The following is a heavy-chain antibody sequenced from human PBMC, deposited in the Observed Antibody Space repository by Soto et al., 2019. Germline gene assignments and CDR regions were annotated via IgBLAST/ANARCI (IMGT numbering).Heavy chain of an antibody. V-gene: IGHV4-61*01. CDR1: GGSVSSGSYY. CDR2: IYYSGNT. J-gene: IGHJ6*02. CDR3: AATAGGQFLEWLNRDYYYYGMDV. Sequence: ASETLSLTCTVSGGSVSSGSYYWSGIRQPPGKGLEWIGYIYYSGNTNYNPSLKSRVTISVDTSKNQFSLKLSSVTAADTAVYYCAATAGGQFLEWLNRDYYYYGMDVWGQGNTVTVSS. D-gene: IGHD3-3*01.